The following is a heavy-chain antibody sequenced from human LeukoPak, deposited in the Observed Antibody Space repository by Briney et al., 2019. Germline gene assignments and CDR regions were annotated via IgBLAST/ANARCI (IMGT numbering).Heavy chain of an antibody. CDR2: TGGSDDNT. CDR3: TKDLTTGFSSGWYLAY. V-gene: IGHV3-23*01. Sequence: GGSLRLSCEGSGFSFNGYAMSWVRQAPGKGLEWVAVTGGSDDNTHYADSVKGHFSISRDTSENRLFLQMNSLRPDDSALYYCTKDLTTGFSSGWYLAYWGQGTLVTVSS. CDR1: GFSFNGYA. D-gene: IGHD6-19*01. J-gene: IGHJ4*02.